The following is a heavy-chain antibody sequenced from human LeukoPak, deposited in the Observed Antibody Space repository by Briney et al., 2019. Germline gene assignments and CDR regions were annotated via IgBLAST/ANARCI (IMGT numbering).Heavy chain of an antibody. CDR2: INHSGST. Sequence: SETLSLTCAVYGGFFSGYYWSWIRQPPGKGLEWIGEINHSGSTNYNPSLKSRVTISVDTSKNQFSLKLSSVTAADTAVYYCARAIQNYYDSSGYIDYWGQGTLVTVSS. CDR3: ARAIQNYYDSSGYIDY. D-gene: IGHD3-22*01. CDR1: GGFFSGYY. J-gene: IGHJ4*02. V-gene: IGHV4-34*01.